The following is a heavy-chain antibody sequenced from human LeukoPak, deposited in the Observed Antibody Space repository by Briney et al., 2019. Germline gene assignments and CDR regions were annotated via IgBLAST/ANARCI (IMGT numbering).Heavy chain of an antibody. CDR1: GFTFSNSA. Sequence: ASVKVSCKASGFTFSNSAVQWVRQARGERLEWIGWIVVGNGNTNYAEKFQERVTMTRDMSTGTAYMELSSLRSDDTAVYYCARGRRFRWFDPWGQGALVTVSS. CDR2: IVVGNGNT. D-gene: IGHD3-3*01. CDR3: ARGRRFRWFDP. J-gene: IGHJ5*02. V-gene: IGHV1-58*01.